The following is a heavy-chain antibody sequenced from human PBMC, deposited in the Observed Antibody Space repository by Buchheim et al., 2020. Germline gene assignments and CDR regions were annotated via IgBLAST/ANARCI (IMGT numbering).Heavy chain of an antibody. CDR2: IDPSDSYS. CDR1: GYSFTSYW. CDR3: ARHEGYSSSNDY. J-gene: IGHJ4*02. D-gene: IGHD6-13*01. V-gene: IGHV5-10-1*01. Sequence: EVQLVQSGAEVKKPGESLRISCMGFGYSFTSYWISWVRQMPGKGLEWMGRIDPSDSYSNYSPSFQGHVTIYADKSISTAYPQWSSLRASDTAMYYCARHEGYSSSNDYWGQGTL.